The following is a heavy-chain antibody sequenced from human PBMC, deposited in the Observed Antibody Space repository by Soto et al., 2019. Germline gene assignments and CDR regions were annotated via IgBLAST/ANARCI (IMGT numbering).Heavy chain of an antibody. J-gene: IGHJ4*02. V-gene: IGHV4-30-4*01. CDR3: ARALHRAWDIVVVPAASEFDY. D-gene: IGHD2-2*01. CDR2: MYYSGST. CDR1: GGSISSGDYY. Sequence: QVQLQESGPGLVKPSQTLSLTCTVSGGSISSGDYYWSWIRQPPGKGLEWIGYMYYSGSTYYNPPLKSRVTRSVDTSKNQFSLKLSSVTAADTAVYYCARALHRAWDIVVVPAASEFDYWGQGTLVTVSS.